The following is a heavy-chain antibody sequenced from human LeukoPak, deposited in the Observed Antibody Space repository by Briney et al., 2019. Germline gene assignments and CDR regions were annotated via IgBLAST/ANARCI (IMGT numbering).Heavy chain of an antibody. Sequence: PGGSLRLSCVASGFIFDDYGMSWVRQAPGKGLEWVSGINWNGHSTGHADSVKGRFTISRDNAKNSLYLQMNSLRAEDTALYHCARAEEHQLPIGNAFDIWGQGTMVTVSS. CDR3: ARAEEHQLPIGNAFDI. V-gene: IGHV3-20*01. CDR2: INWNGHST. CDR1: GFIFDDYG. J-gene: IGHJ3*02. D-gene: IGHD2-2*01.